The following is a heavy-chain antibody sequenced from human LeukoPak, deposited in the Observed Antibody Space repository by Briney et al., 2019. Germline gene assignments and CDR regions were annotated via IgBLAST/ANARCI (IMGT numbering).Heavy chain of an antibody. V-gene: IGHV3-23*01. CDR2: ISGSGGGT. J-gene: IGHJ4*02. Sequence: GGSLRLTCAASGFTFSSYAVSWARQAPGKGLEWVSAISGSGGGTYYADSVKGRFTISRDNSKDTLYLQMNSLNTEDTAVYYWAKTTTGDSSGRYPGWPVDYGGQGNRVTVTA. D-gene: IGHD6-19*01. CDR1: GFTFSSYA. CDR3: AKTTTGDSSGRYPGWPVDY.